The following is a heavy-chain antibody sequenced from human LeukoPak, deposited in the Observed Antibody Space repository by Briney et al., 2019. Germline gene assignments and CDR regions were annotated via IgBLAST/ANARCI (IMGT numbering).Heavy chain of an antibody. Sequence: SETLSLTCTVSGGSISSYYWSWVRQPPGKGLEWIGYIYTSGSTNYNPSLKSRVTISVDTSKNQFSLKLSSVTAADTAVYYCARQAKYYDFWSGYYKFYFDYWGQGTLVTVSS. D-gene: IGHD3-3*01. V-gene: IGHV4-4*09. J-gene: IGHJ4*02. CDR3: ARQAKYYDFWSGYYKFYFDY. CDR2: IYTSGST. CDR1: GGSISSYY.